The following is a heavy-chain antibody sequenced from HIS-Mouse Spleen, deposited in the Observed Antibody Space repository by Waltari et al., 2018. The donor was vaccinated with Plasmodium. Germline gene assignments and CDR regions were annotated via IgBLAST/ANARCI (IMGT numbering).Heavy chain of an antibody. V-gene: IGHV3-7*01. CDR2: IKQDGSEK. CDR1: GFPFSSYW. CDR3: ASSWYWYFDL. Sequence: EVQLVDSGGGLVHTGGSLRLSCVASGFPFSSYWMSWVRQAPGKGMEWVANIKQDGSEKYYVDSVKGRFTISRDNAKNSLYLQMNSLRAEDTAVYYCASSWYWYFDLWGRGTLVTVSS. D-gene: IGHD6-13*01. J-gene: IGHJ2*01.